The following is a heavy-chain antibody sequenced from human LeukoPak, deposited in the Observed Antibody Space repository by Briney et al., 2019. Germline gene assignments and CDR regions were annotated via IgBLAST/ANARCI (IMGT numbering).Heavy chain of an antibody. CDR2: IWYDGSNK. J-gene: IGHJ4*02. D-gene: IGHD1-26*01. CDR1: GFTFSSYG. Sequence: GGSLRLSCAASGFTFSSYGMHWVRQAPGKGLEWVAVIWYDGSNKYYADSVEGRFTISRDNSKNTLCLQMNSLRAEDTAVYYCARGPEWELLLDYWGQGTLVTVSS. CDR3: ARGPEWELLLDY. V-gene: IGHV3-33*01.